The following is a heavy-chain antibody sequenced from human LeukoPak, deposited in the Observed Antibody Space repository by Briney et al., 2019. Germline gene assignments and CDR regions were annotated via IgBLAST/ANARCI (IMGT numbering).Heavy chain of an antibody. CDR1: GFTFSSYG. Sequence: PGGSLRLSCAASGFTFSSYGMHWVRQAPGKGLEWVAVIWYDGSNKYYADSVKGRFTISRDNSKNTLYLQMNSLRAEDTAVYYCAREAGYCSSTSCYEIGYWGQGTLVTVSS. CDR2: IWYDGSNK. CDR3: AREAGYCSSTSCYEIGY. V-gene: IGHV3-33*01. D-gene: IGHD2-2*01. J-gene: IGHJ4*02.